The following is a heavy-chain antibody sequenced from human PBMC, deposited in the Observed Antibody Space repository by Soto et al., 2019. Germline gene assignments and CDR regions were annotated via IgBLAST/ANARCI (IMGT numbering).Heavy chain of an antibody. CDR2: IDPSDSYT. D-gene: IGHD3-16*01. V-gene: IGHV5-10-1*01. CDR3: ASTFPGASVYYYGMDV. CDR1: GYSFTSYW. Sequence: PGESLKISCKGSGYSFTSYWISWVRQMPGKGLEWMGRIDPSDSYTNCSPSFQGHVTISADKPISTAYLQWSSLKASDTAMYYCASTFPGASVYYYGMDVWGQGTTVTVSS. J-gene: IGHJ6*02.